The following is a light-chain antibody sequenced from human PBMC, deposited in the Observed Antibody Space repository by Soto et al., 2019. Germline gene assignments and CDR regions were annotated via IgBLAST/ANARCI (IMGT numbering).Light chain of an antibody. J-gene: IGLJ2*01. CDR3: SSYTSTSTLV. CDR1: SSDVGGYNY. CDR2: EVS. Sequence: QSALTQPASVSGSPGQSITISCTGTSSDVGGYNYVSWYQQHPGKAPKLMIYEVSNRPSGVSNRFSGSKSGSTASLTISGLQAEDEDDYYCSSYTSTSTLVFGGGTKVTVL. V-gene: IGLV2-14*01.